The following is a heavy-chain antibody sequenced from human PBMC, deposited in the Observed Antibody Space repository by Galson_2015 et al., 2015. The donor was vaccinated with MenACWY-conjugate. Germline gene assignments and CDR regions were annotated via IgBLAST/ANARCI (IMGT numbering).Heavy chain of an antibody. J-gene: IGHJ4*02. D-gene: IGHD1-26*01. CDR2: INPGGSST. CDR1: GFIFNTYW. V-gene: IGHV3-74*01. CDR3: AKSRGASFYFDS. Sequence: SLRLSCAASGFIFNTYWMHWVRHAPGKGPVWVSRINPGGSSTTYADSVKDRFTISRDNAKNTLYLQMNSLRPEDTAVFYCAKSRGASFYFDSWVQGTLVTVSS.